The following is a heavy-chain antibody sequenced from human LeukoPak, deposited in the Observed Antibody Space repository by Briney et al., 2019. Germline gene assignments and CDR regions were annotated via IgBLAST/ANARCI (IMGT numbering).Heavy chain of an antibody. D-gene: IGHD3-22*01. V-gene: IGHV1-46*01. CDR1: GYTFTSYY. CDR3: ARDRAITGDYYDSSGDFDY. Sequence: GASVKVSCKASGYTFTSYYMHWVRQAPGQGLEWTGIINPSGGSTSYAQKFQGRVTMTRDTSTSTVYMELSSLRSEDTAVYYCARDRAITGDYYDSSGDFDYWGQGTLVTVSS. J-gene: IGHJ4*02. CDR2: INPSGGST.